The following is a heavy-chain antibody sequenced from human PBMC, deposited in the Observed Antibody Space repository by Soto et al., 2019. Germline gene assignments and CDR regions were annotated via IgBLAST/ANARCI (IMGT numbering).Heavy chain of an antibody. V-gene: IGHV2-5*02. J-gene: IGHJ4*02. CDR2: IYWDDDK. Sequence: QITLKESGPTLVKPTQTLTLTCTFSGFSLSTSGVGVGWIRQPPGKALEWLALIYWDDDKRYSPSLKSRLTTTKDTSKNQVVLTMTNMDPVDTATYYCAHFAGTYCSGGSCYSYWGQGTLVTVSS. CDR3: AHFAGTYCSGGSCYSY. CDR1: GFSLSTSGVG. D-gene: IGHD2-15*01.